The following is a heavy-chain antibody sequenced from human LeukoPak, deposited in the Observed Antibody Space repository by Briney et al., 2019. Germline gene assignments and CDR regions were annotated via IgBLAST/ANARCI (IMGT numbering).Heavy chain of an antibody. CDR2: VFDSGST. Sequence: PSETLSLTCSVSGASFRTNYWSWIPQPPGRGLEWIGYVFDSGSTNYNPSLKRRVTISVDTSTKQLTLRLSSVTAADTGVYDCARLYQQSKWKYYYYYMDVWGKGTAVTVSS. CDR3: ARLYQQSKWKYYYYYMDV. CDR1: GASFRTNY. V-gene: IGHV4-59*01. J-gene: IGHJ6*03. D-gene: IGHD1-1*01.